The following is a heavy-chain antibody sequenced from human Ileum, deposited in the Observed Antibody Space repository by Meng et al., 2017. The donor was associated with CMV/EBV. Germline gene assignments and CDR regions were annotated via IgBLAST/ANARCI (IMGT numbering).Heavy chain of an antibody. Sequence: LTFSNHGMHWVRQAPGKGLEWVAVIWHDGSKTSYADSVSGRFTVSRDNTRNRLFLQMDSLRPEDTAVYFCVKDGPSDFFESGGDRFDHWGQGILVTVSS. J-gene: IGHJ4*02. V-gene: IGHV3-33*03. D-gene: IGHD2-21*02. CDR1: LTFSNHG. CDR3: VKDGPSDFFESGGDRFDH. CDR2: IWHDGSKT.